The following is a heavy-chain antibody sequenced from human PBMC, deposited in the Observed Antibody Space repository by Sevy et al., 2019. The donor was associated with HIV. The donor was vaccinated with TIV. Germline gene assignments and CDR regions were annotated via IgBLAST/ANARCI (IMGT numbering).Heavy chain of an antibody. D-gene: IGHD6-13*01. CDR2: IRYDGSDK. CDR1: GFTFSNYG. CDR3: AKDLAGPGRRYFDY. Sequence: GGSLRLSCAASGFTFSNYGMHWVRQVPGKGLEWVTFIRYDGSDKYYAASVKGRFTISRDDSKNTLYLQMDSLGAEDTAIYYCAKDLAGPGRRYFDYWGQGTPVTVSS. V-gene: IGHV3-30*02. J-gene: IGHJ4*02.